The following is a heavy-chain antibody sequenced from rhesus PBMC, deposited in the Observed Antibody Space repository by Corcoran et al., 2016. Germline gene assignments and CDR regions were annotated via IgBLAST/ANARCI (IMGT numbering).Heavy chain of an antibody. D-gene: IGHD4-11*01. CDR3: TRYDYYSLDV. CDR2: IRNNPNGGTA. CDR1: GFTFSAYF. V-gene: IGHV3S22*01. J-gene: IGHJ5-2*02. Sequence: EVQLVETGGGLVPPGGSLRLSCAASGFTFSAYFLSGVRQAQGKGQEWLGFIRNNPNGGTAEYAASVKDRFTISRDDSKSIASLQIHSLKTEDTAVYYCTRYDYYSLDVWGRGVLVTVSS.